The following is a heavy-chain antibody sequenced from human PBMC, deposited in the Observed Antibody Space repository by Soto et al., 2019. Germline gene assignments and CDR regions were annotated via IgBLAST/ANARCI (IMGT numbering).Heavy chain of an antibody. CDR2: IDPSDSYT. D-gene: IGHD1-26*01. V-gene: IGHV5-10-1*01. CDR1: GYSFTSYW. CDR3: ARHGRYYYYYGMDV. Sequence: PGESLKISCKGSGYSFTSYWISWVRQMPGKGLEWMGRIDPSDSYTNYSPSFQGHVTTSADKSISTAYLQWSSLKASDTAMYYCARHGRYYYYYGMDVWGQGTTVTVSS. J-gene: IGHJ6*02.